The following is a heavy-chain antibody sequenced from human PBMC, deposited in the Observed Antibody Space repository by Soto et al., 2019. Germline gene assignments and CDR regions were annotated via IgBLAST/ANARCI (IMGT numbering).Heavy chain of an antibody. CDR2: ISDTGSSH. V-gene: IGHV3-30*18. J-gene: IGHJ4*02. D-gene: IGHD2-2*01. Sequence: GASLRLSCVGSGFNFSSYGMHWVRQAPGKGLECVAVISDTGSSHYYAASVEGRFTISRENSKNTLSLHMDRLRVEDTAVYYCAKDRGGDCSDNSCYFGADYWGQGT. CDR1: GFNFSSYG. CDR3: AKDRGGDCSDNSCYFGADY.